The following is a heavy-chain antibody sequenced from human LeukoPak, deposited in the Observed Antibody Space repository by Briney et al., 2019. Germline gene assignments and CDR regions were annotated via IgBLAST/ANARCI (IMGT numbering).Heavy chain of an antibody. CDR1: GYTFTGYY. CDR2: FDPEDGET. J-gene: IGHJ5*02. Sequence: GASVKVSCKASGYTFTGYYMHWVRQAPGKGLEWMGGFDPEDGETIYAQKFQGRVTMTEDTSTDTAYMELSSLRSEDTAVYYCATALYCSSTSCYTEVYWFDPWGQGTLVTVSS. V-gene: IGHV1-24*01. D-gene: IGHD2-2*02. CDR3: ATALYCSSTSCYTEVYWFDP.